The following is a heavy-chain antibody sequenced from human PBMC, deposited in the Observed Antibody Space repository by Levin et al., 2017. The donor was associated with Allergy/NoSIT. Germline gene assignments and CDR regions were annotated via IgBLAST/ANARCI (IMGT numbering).Heavy chain of an antibody. V-gene: IGHV3-23*01. J-gene: IGHJ6*02. CDR2: ISGSGGST. CDR1: GFTFSSYA. Sequence: PGGSLRLSCAASGFTFSSYAMSWVRQAPGKGLEWVSAISGSGGSTYYADSVKGRFTISRDNSKNTLYLQMNSLRAEDTAVYYCAKSSYDFWSSPTPYYYYYGMDVWGQGTTVTVSS. CDR3: AKSSYDFWSSPTPYYYYYGMDV. D-gene: IGHD3-3*01.